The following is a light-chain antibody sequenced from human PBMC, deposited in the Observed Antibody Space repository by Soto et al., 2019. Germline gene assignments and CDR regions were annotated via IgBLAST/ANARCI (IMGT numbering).Light chain of an antibody. J-gene: IGLJ1*01. CDR2: KVT. CDR1: SSDVGGNKY. V-gene: IGLV2-14*01. CDR3: ASSTSDSLYV. Sequence: QSALTQPASVSGSPGQSITISCTGTSSDVGGNKYVSWYQQYPGKVPKLLINKVTNRPSGVSYRFSGSMSGNTASLTISALLAEDEADYFCASSTSDSLYVFGTGTKLTVL.